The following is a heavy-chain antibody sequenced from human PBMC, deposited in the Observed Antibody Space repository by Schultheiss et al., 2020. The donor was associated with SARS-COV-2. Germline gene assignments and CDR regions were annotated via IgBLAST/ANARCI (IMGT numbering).Heavy chain of an antibody. CDR1: GYTFTSYY. V-gene: IGHV1-69*06. Sequence: SVKVSCKASGYTFTSYYMHWVRQAPGQGLEWMGGIIPIFGTANYAQKFQGRVTITADKSTSTAYMELSSLRSEDTAVYYCARVGQLTYFDLWGQGTTVTVSS. J-gene: IGHJ6*02. D-gene: IGHD5-18*01. CDR2: IIPIFGTA. CDR3: ARVGQLTYFDL.